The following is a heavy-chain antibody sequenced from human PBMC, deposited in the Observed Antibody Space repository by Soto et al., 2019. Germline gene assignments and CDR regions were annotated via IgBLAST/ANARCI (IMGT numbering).Heavy chain of an antibody. Sequence: EVQLVESGGGLVQPGGSLRLSCAASGFTFNHFWMYWVRQTPEKGLVWVSGINSDGTTTIYADSVKGRFTISRDNAKNTLYLRMNSLTVEDTAIYYCVRDSRWGQGTLVTVSS. CDR3: VRDSR. J-gene: IGHJ4*02. V-gene: IGHV3-74*01. CDR2: INSDGTTT. D-gene: IGHD2-21*02. CDR1: GFTFNHFW.